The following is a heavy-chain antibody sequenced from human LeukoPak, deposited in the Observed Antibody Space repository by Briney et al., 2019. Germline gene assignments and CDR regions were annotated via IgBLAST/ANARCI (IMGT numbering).Heavy chain of an antibody. J-gene: IGHJ4*02. V-gene: IGHV3-21*01. D-gene: IGHD6-19*01. CDR1: GFTFSSYS. Sequence: PGGSLRLSCAASGFTFSSYSMNWVRQAPGNGLEWVSSISSSSSYIYYADSVKGRFTISRDNAKNSLYLRMNSLRAEDTAVYYCARVASGYTSGWTAIDYWGQGTLVTVSS. CDR2: ISSSSSYI. CDR3: ARVASGYTSGWTAIDY.